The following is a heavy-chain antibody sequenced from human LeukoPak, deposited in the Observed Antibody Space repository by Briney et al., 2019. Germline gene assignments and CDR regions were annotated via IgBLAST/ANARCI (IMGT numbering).Heavy chain of an antibody. J-gene: IGHJ4*02. V-gene: IGHV3-23*01. CDR1: GFSFSSYA. Sequence: GGSLRLSCAASGFSFSSYAMTWVRQAPGKGLEWVSGISGGGDSTYYADSVKGRFTISRDNSKNTLYLQMNSLRAEDTAVYFCAKDRGSGWYQNDYWGQGTLVTVSS. CDR3: AKDRGSGWYQNDY. CDR2: ISGGGDST. D-gene: IGHD6-19*01.